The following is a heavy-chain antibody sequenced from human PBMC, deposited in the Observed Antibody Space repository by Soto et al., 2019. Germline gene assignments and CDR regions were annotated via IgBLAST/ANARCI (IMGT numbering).Heavy chain of an antibody. CDR1: GESFSGYI. CDR3: ARGLITGSHYSGGWYYFDS. Sequence: QVQLQQSGAGLLKPSETLSLTCTVYGESFSGYIWTWIRQTPGKGLQWIGQINHSGSAYYNPSLKSRVTISLHTSNRQSSLELSSVTAADTAVYYCARGLITGSHYSGGWYYFDSWGQGTQVTVSS. V-gene: IGHV4-34*01. CDR2: INHSGSA. J-gene: IGHJ4*02. D-gene: IGHD6-19*01.